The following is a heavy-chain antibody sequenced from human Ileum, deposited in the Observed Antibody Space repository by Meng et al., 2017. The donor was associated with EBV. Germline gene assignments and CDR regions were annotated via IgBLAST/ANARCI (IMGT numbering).Heavy chain of an antibody. CDR3: ARDPAYPRGLFDS. D-gene: IGHD3-10*01. CDR2: IYRSGST. Sequence: QLQLQESRPGLAKPSDTLSPPCTVAGDSISNSDYYWDWIRQSPGKGLEWIASIYRSGSTYYDPSLKSRVTISLDTSKNQFSLKLSSVTAADTAVYYCARDPAYPRGLFDSWGQGTLVTVSS. V-gene: IGHV4-39*07. CDR1: GDSISNSDYY. J-gene: IGHJ4*02.